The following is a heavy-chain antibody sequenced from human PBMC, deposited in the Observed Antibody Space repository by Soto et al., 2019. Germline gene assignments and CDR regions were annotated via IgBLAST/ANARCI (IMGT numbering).Heavy chain of an antibody. CDR1: GYTFTNYG. CDR3: XXXXPPXXX. CDR2: ISAYNGNT. V-gene: IGHV1-18*01. Sequence: QVQLVQSGAEVKKPGASVKVSCKASGYTFTNYGISWVRQAPGQGLEWMGWISAYNGNTNYAQKLQGRVTMTTDTSTXXXXXXXXXXXXXXXXXXXXXXXXPPXXXWGQGTLVTVSS. J-gene: IGHJ4*02.